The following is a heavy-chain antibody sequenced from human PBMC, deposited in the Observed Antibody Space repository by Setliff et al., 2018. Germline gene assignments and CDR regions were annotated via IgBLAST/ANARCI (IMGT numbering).Heavy chain of an antibody. J-gene: IGHJ4*02. CDR3: ARINFYVSSGYYYAPDY. Sequence: GASVKVSCKASGYTFNNYGVAWVRQAPGQGLDWMGWVTIYNGNTKYAQNLQGRLTLSTDRSTNTVYMELGSLTTDDTAIYYCARINFYVSSGYYYAPDYWGPGTLVTVSS. V-gene: IGHV1-18*01. CDR1: GYTFNNYG. CDR2: VTIYNGNT. D-gene: IGHD3-22*01.